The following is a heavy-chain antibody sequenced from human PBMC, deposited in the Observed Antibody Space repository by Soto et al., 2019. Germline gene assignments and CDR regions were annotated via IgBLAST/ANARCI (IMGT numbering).Heavy chain of an antibody. D-gene: IGHD3-3*01. CDR2: IYYSAST. J-gene: IGHJ4*02. Sequence: PSETRSLTCTVSGGSISSSRYYWGWIRQPPGKGLEWIGSIYYSASTYYNPSLKSRVTISVDTSKNQFSLKLSSVTAADTAVYYCARHGVLRAIAYWGQGTLVTVSS. CDR1: GGSISSSRYY. V-gene: IGHV4-39*01. CDR3: ARHGVLRAIAY.